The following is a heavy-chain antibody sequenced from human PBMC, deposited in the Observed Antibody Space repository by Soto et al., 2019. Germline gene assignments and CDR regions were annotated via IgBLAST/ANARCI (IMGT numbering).Heavy chain of an antibody. V-gene: IGHV3-7*03. CDR3: TRGAGGRNYYYAMDA. Sequence: PGGSLRLSCTASGFPFNNYYMTWVRQASGKGLEWVASIKGDGNEKYYADSVKGRFTISRDNAKNSMSLQMNSLGVEDTAVYFCTRGAGGRNYYYAMDAWGPGATVTVSS. J-gene: IGHJ6*02. CDR1: GFPFNNYY. CDR2: IKGDGNEK.